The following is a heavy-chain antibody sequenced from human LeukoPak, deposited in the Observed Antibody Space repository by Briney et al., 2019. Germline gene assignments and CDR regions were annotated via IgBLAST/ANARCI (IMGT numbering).Heavy chain of an antibody. D-gene: IGHD3-10*01. CDR3: AGALLWFGELFDP. CDR1: GGSISSYY. J-gene: IGHJ5*02. CDR2: IYYSGST. Sequence: SETLSLTCTVSGGSISSYYWSWIRQPPGKGLEWIGYIYYSGSTNYNPSLKSRVTISVDTSKNQFSLKLSSVTAADTAVYYCAGALLWFGELFDPWGQGTLVTVSS. V-gene: IGHV4-59*01.